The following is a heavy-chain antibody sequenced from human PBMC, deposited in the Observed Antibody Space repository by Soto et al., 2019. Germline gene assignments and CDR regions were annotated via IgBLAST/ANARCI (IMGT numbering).Heavy chain of an antibody. CDR2: ISSSSSTI. J-gene: IGHJ6*03. V-gene: IGHV3-48*01. CDR3: ASGSGCYYYMDV. CDR1: GFTFSSYS. Sequence: GGSLRLSCAASGFTFSSYSMNWVRQAPGKGLEWVSYISSSSSTIYYADSVKGRFTISRDNAKNSLYLQMNSLRAEDTAVYYCASGSGCYYYMDVWGKGTTVTVSS. D-gene: IGHD3-10*01.